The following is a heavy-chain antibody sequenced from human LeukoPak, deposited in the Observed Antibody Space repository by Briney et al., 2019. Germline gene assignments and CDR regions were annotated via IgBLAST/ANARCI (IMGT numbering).Heavy chain of an antibody. J-gene: IGHJ2*01. V-gene: IGHV4-61*02. CDR2: IYTSGST. CDR1: GGSISSGSYY. CDR3: ASADAGDWYFDL. D-gene: IGHD7-27*01. Sequence: SETLSLTCTVSGGSISSGSYYWSWIRQPAGKGLEWIGRIYTSGSTNYNPSLKSRVTISVDTSKNQFSLKLSSVTAADTAVYYCASADAGDWYFDLWGRGTLVTVSS.